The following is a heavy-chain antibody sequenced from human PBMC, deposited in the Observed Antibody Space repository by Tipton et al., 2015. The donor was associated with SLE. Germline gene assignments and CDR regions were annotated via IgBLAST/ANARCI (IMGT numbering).Heavy chain of an antibody. Sequence: SLRLSCAASGFTFSSYGMHWVRQAPGKGLDWVAVISYDGSNKHYADSVKGRFTISRDNSKNTLYLQMNSLRAEDTAVYYCARDPPAVVVPTAFYGMDVWGQGTTVTVSS. V-gene: IGHV3-30-3*01. CDR2: ISYDGSNK. CDR3: ARDPPAVVVPTAFYGMDV. D-gene: IGHD2-2*01. J-gene: IGHJ6*02. CDR1: GFTFSSYG.